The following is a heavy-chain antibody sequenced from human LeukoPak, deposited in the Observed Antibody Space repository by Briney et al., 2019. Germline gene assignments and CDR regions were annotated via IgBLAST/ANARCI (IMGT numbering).Heavy chain of an antibody. CDR1: GGTFSSYA. J-gene: IGHJ6*02. Sequence: SVKVSCTASGGTFSSYAISWVRQAPGQGLEWMGGIIPIFATANYAQKFQGRVTITADESTSTAYMELSSLRSEDTAVYYCARAAPRYYYYYGMDVWGQGTTVTVSS. V-gene: IGHV1-69*13. CDR2: IIPIFATA. CDR3: ARAAPRYYYYYGMDV.